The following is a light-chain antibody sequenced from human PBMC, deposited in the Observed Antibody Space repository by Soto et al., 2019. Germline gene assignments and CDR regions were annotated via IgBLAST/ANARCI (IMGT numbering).Light chain of an antibody. Sequence: QSALTQPASVSGSPGQSITISCTGTSSDVGSYNLVSWYQQHPGKAPKLMIYEGNKRPSGVSNRFSGSKSGNTASLTISGLQAEDEADYSCCSYAGSSTYVFGTGTKVTVL. J-gene: IGLJ1*01. V-gene: IGLV2-23*01. CDR2: EGN. CDR1: SSDVGSYNL. CDR3: CSYAGSSTYV.